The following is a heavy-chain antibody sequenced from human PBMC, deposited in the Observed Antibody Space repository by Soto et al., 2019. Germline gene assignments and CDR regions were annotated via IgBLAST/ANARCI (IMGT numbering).Heavy chain of an antibody. V-gene: IGHV4-34*01. D-gene: IGHD6-6*01. CDR1: GGSFSGYC. CDR2: INHSGST. Sequence: SETLSLTSAVDGGSFSGYCWSWIRQPPGKGLEWIGEINHSGSTNYNPSLKSRVTISVDTSKNQFSLKLSSVTAADTAVYYCARGEIAARPVDVWGQGTTVTVSS. J-gene: IGHJ6*02. CDR3: ARGEIAARPVDV.